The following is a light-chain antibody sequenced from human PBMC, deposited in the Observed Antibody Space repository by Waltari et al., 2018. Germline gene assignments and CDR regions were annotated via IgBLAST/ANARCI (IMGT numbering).Light chain of an antibody. V-gene: IGLV2-18*02. CDR1: SNDVGSYNR. J-gene: IGLJ3*02. Sequence: QSALTHPPSVSGSPGHAVTLSCTGTSNDVGSYNRVSRYPPSPGPAPRLTIYEVTHRPPGVSDRFSGSKSGNTASLTISGLQAQDEADYYCSSITGSSTWVFGGGTKLTVL. CDR3: SSITGSSTWV. CDR2: EVT.